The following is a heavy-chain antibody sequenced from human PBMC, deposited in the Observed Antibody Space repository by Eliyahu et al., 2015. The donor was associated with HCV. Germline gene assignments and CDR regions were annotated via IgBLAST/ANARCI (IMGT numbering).Heavy chain of an antibody. J-gene: IGHJ4*02. V-gene: IGHV1-2*06. CDR2: INLNSGDT. Sequence: QVQLVQSGAEVKKPGASVRVSCKASGYTXXGDYMHWVRQAPGQGLEWMGRINLNSGDTNYAQKFQGRVTLTRDTSISTAYMELSKLTSDDTAVYYCARGYYYGSGSLSLDYWGQGTLVTVSS. CDR1: GYTXXGDY. CDR3: ARGYYYGSGSLSLDY. D-gene: IGHD3-10*01.